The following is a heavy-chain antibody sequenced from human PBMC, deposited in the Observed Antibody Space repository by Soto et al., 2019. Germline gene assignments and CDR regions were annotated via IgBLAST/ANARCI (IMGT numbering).Heavy chain of an antibody. V-gene: IGHV3-30*18. CDR1: GFTFSSYG. J-gene: IGHJ4*02. CDR3: AKDRLTGYYEGYFDY. Sequence: GGSLRLSCAASGFTFSSYGMHWVRQAPGKGLEWMAVISYDGSNKYYADSVKGRFTISRDNSKNTLYLQMNSLRAEDTAVYYCAKDRLTGYYEGYFDYWGQGTLVTVSS. D-gene: IGHD3-9*01. CDR2: ISYDGSNK.